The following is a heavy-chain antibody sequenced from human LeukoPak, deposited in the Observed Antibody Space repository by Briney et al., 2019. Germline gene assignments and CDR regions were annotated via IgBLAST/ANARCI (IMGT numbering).Heavy chain of an antibody. CDR2: ISSSGSTI. D-gene: IGHD2-2*02. Sequence: GGSLRLSCAASGFTFNDYEMTWVRQAPGKGLEWVSYISSSGSTIYYADSVKGRFTISRDNAKNSLYLQMNSLRAEDTAVYYCARVVPAAIYAFDIWGQGTMVTVSS. CDR1: GFTFNDYE. J-gene: IGHJ3*02. V-gene: IGHV3-48*03. CDR3: ARVVPAAIYAFDI.